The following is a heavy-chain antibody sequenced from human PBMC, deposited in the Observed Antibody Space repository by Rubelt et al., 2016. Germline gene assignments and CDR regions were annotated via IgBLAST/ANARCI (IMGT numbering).Heavy chain of an antibody. CDR2: INAGNGNT. D-gene: IGHD2-15*01. V-gene: IGHV1-3*01. Sequence: QVQLVQSGAEVKKPGASVKVSCKASGYTFTSYAMHWVRQAPGQRLEWMGWINAGNGNTKYSQKFQGSVTITRDTSAITAYMELSSLRSEDTAVYYCARGYCSGGSCYYFDYWGQGTLVTVSS. CDR1: GYTFTSYA. CDR3: ARGYCSGGSCYYFDY. J-gene: IGHJ4*02.